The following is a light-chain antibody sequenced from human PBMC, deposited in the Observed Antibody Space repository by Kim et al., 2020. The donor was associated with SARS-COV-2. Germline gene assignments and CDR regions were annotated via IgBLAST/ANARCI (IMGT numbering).Light chain of an antibody. CDR2: EVF. V-gene: IGLV2-14*03. CDR1: SSDVGGYNY. CDR3: SSYTSSSTLL. Sequence: QSVPTQPASVSGSPGQSITISCTGTSSDVGGYNYVSWYQQHPGKAPKLMIYEVFKRPSGISDRFSGSKSGNTASLTISGLQAEDEGDFYCSSYTSSSTLLFGGGTQLTVL. J-gene: IGLJ3*02.